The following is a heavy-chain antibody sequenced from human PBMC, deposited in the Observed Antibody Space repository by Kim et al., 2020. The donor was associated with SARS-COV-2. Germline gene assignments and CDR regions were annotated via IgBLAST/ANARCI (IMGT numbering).Heavy chain of an antibody. Sequence: YNPSLKSRVTISVDTSKNQFSLKLSSVTAADTAVYYCARGRIAVAGAYYWGQGTLVTVSS. D-gene: IGHD6-19*01. J-gene: IGHJ4*02. V-gene: IGHV4-34*01. CDR3: ARGRIAVAGAYY.